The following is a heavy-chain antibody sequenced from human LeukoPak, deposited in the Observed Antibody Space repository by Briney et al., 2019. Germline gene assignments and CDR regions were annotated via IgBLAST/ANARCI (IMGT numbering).Heavy chain of an antibody. D-gene: IGHD5-18*01. CDR2: IYYSGST. CDR1: GGSISSYY. J-gene: IGHJ5*02. Sequence: SETLSLTCTVSGGSISSYYWSWIRQPPGKGLEWIGYIYYSGSTNYNPSLKSRVTISVDTSKNQFSLKLSSVTAADTAVYYCARHHTAMPVNWFDPWGQGTLVTVSS. CDR3: ARHHTAMPVNWFDP. V-gene: IGHV4-59*01.